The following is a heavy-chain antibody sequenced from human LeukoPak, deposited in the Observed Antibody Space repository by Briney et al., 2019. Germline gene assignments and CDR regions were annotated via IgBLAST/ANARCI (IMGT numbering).Heavy chain of an antibody. V-gene: IGHV3-30*03. CDR1: GFTFSSYG. D-gene: IGHD6-19*01. CDR3: ARDFSSGWIDY. CDR2: ISYDGSNK. Sequence: PGRSLRLSCAASGFTFSSYGMHWVRQAPGKGLEWVAVISYDGSNKYYADSVKGRFTISRDNSKNTLSLQMNSLRGEDTAVYYCARDFSSGWIDYWGQGTLVTVSS. J-gene: IGHJ4*02.